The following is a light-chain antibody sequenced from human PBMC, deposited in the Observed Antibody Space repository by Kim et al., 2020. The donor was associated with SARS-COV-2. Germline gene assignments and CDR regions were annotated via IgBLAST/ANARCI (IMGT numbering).Light chain of an antibody. J-gene: IGKJ4*01. CDR3: QQRSIWPLT. Sequence: EIVLTQSPATLSLSPGERATLSCRASQSVRSYLTWYQQKPGQAPRLLIYDASNRATGIPARFSGSGSGTDFTLTISSLEPEDFAVYYCQQRSIWPLTFGGGTKVDIK. CDR2: DAS. V-gene: IGKV3-11*01. CDR1: QSVRSY.